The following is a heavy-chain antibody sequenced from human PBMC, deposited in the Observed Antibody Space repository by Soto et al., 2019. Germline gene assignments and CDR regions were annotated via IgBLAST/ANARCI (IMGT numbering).Heavy chain of an antibody. J-gene: IGHJ6*02. CDR1: GYTFTSYG. D-gene: IGHD3-9*01. V-gene: IGHV1-18*01. Sequence: QVQLVQSGAEVKKPGASVKVSCKASGYTFTSYGISWVRQAPGQGLEWMGWISTYNGNTNYAQKLQGRVTMTTDTSTSTAYMELRSLRSADTAVYYCARAVQYDILTGYYADYYYYGMDVWGQGTTVTVSS. CDR2: ISTYNGNT. CDR3: ARAVQYDILTGYYADYYYYGMDV.